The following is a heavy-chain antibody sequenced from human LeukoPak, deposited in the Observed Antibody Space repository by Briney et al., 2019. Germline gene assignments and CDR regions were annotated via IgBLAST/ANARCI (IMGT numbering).Heavy chain of an antibody. J-gene: IGHJ4*02. D-gene: IGHD6-13*01. V-gene: IGHV4-59*11. CDR3: ARGVYIAAAQYGY. CDR1: GGSISSHY. CDR2: IYYSGTT. Sequence: SETLSLTCTVSGGSISSHYWSWIRQPPAKGVEWIGYIYYSGTTNYNPSLKSRVTISVDTSKNQFSLKLSSVTAADTAVYYCARGVYIAAAQYGYWGQGTLVTVSS.